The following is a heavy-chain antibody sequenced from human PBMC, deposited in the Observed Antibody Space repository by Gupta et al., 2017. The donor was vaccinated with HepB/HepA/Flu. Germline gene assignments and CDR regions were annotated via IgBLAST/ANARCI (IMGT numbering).Heavy chain of an antibody. Sequence: QVQLVQSGAEVKKPGSSVKVSCKASGGPFSSYYISWVRQAPGQGREWMGRINPLLGIADYAHNFRGRVTFTADKSSSTAYMELSRLRYEETAVYYWAPVGERIKITWSWGQGTLVTVSS. CDR1: GGPFSSYY. J-gene: IGHJ5*02. D-gene: IGHD3-16*01. CDR3: APVGERIKITWS. V-gene: IGHV1-69*04. CDR2: INPLLGIA.